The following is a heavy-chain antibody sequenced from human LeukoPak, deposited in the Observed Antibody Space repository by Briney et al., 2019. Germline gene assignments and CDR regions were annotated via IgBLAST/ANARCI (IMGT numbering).Heavy chain of an antibody. Sequence: SQTLSLTCSVSGGSLSSSSYYWGWIRQPPGKGLEWIGSIYYSGSTYYNPSLKSRVTISVDTSKNQFSLKLSSVTAADTAVYYCATTPSLNTAMVNVDYWGQGTLVTVPS. J-gene: IGHJ4*02. CDR2: IYYSGST. CDR1: GGSLSSSSYY. CDR3: ATTPSLNTAMVNVDY. D-gene: IGHD5-18*01. V-gene: IGHV4-39*01.